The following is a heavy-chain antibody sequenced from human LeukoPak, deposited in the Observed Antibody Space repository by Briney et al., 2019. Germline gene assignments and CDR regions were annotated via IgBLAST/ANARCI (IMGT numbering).Heavy chain of an antibody. CDR1: GFTFSDYY. V-gene: IGHV3-11*04. CDR2: ISSSGSTI. CDR3: AREGGSWLDAFDI. D-gene: IGHD6-13*01. Sequence: KTGGSLRLSCAASGFTFSDYYMSWIRQAPGKGLEWVSYISSSGSTIYYADSVKGRFTISRDNAKNSLYLQMNSLRVEDTAVYYCAREGGSWLDAFDIWGQGTMVTVSS. J-gene: IGHJ3*02.